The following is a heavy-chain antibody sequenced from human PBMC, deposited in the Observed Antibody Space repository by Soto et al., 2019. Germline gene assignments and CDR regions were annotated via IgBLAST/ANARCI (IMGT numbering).Heavy chain of an antibody. Sequence: ESLKISCKGSGYSFTSYWIGWVRQMPGKGLEWMGIIYPGDSDTRYSPSFQGQVTISADKSISTAYLQWTSLKASDSAMYYCERKIGMRVVVNNGRSAFDNWGKGTMV. D-gene: IGHD3-22*01. V-gene: IGHV5-51*01. CDR2: IYPGDSDT. J-gene: IGHJ3*02. CDR3: ERKIGMRVVVNNGRSAFDN. CDR1: GYSFTSYW.